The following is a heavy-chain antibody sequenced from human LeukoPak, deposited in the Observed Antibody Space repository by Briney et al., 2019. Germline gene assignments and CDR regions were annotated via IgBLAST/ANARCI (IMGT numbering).Heavy chain of an antibody. CDR3: ARDRLQLITGGWFDP. CDR1: GGSTSSGSYY. V-gene: IGHV4-61*02. CDR2: IYTSGST. D-gene: IGHD5-24*01. J-gene: IGHJ5*02. Sequence: SETLSLTCTVSGGSTSSGSYYWSWIRQPAGKGLEWIGRIYTSGSTNYNPSLKSRVTISVDTSKNQFSLKLSSVTAADTAVYYCARDRLQLITGGWFDPWGQGTLVTVSS.